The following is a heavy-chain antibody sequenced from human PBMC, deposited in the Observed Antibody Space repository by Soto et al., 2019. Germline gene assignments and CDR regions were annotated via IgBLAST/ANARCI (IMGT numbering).Heavy chain of an antibody. CDR1: GYTFTSYD. Sequence: QVQLVQSGAEVKKPGASVKVSCKASGYTFTSYDINWVRQATGQGLEWMGWMNPNSGNTGYAQKVQGRVTMTRNTSISTAYMELSSLRSEDTAVYYCARLGSGGSGSYYNWFDPWGQGTLVTVSS. D-gene: IGHD3-10*01. CDR3: ARLGSGGSGSYYNWFDP. CDR2: MNPNSGNT. J-gene: IGHJ5*02. V-gene: IGHV1-8*01.